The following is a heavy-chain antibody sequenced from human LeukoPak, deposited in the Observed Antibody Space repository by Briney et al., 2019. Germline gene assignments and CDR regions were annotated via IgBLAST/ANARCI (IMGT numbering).Heavy chain of an antibody. D-gene: IGHD3-3*01. J-gene: IGHJ4*02. V-gene: IGHV1-8*01. CDR3: ARGNTYYDFWSGYYDNFDY. Sequence: GASVKVSCKASGYTFTSYDINWVRQATGQGLEWMGWMNPNSGNTGYAQKFQGRVTMTRNTSISTAYMKLSSLRSEDTAVYYCARGNTYYDFWSGYYDNFDYWGQGTLVTVSS. CDR1: GYTFTSYD. CDR2: MNPNSGNT.